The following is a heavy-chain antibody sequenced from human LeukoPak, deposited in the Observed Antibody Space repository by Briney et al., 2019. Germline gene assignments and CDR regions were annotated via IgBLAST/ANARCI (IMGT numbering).Heavy chain of an antibody. Sequence: GGSLRLSCAASGFTFSSYAMSWVRQAPGKGLEWVSAISGSGGSTYYADSVKGRFTISRDNSKNTLYLQMNSLRAEDTAVYYCAKVPTTMEWLFDMPDYWGQGTLVTASS. CDR3: AKVPTTMEWLFDMPDY. CDR1: GFTFSSYA. D-gene: IGHD3-3*01. V-gene: IGHV3-23*01. CDR2: ISGSGGST. J-gene: IGHJ4*02.